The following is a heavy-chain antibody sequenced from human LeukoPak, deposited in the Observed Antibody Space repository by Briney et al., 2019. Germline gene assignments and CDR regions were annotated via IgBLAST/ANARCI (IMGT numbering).Heavy chain of an antibody. D-gene: IGHD6-13*01. CDR3: ARTGAAGYYYYYMDV. V-gene: IGHV4-59*08. J-gene: IGHJ6*03. Sequence: SETLSLTCTVSGGSISSYYWSWIRQPPGKGLEWIGYIYYSGSTNYNPSLKSRVTISVDTSKNQFSLKLSSVTAADTAVYYCARTGAAGYYYYYMDVWGKGTTVTISS. CDR1: GGSISSYY. CDR2: IYYSGST.